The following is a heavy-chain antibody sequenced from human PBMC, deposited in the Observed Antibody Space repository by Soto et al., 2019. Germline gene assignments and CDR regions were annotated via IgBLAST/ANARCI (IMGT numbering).Heavy chain of an antibody. D-gene: IGHD2-2*02. V-gene: IGHV4-59*01. CDR3: ARVPVPAAIDHEPPLYYYYGMDV. CDR2: IYYSGST. CDR1: GGSISSYY. J-gene: IGHJ6*02. Sequence: KPSETLSLTCTVSGGSISSYYWSWIRQPPGKGLEWIGYIYYSGSTNYNPSLKSRVTISVDTSKNQFSLKLSSVTAADTAVYYCARVPVPAAIDHEPPLYYYYGMDVWGQGTTVTVSS.